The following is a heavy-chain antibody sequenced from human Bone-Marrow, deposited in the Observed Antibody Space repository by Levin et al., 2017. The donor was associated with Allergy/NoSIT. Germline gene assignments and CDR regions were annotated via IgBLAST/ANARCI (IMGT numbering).Heavy chain of an antibody. CDR2: INSDGSST. CDR1: GFTFSNYW. J-gene: IGHJ3*02. CDR3: ARVKVRGASSYDAFDI. V-gene: IGHV3-74*01. D-gene: IGHD3-10*01. Sequence: GGSLRLSCAASGFTFSNYWMHWVRQAPGKGLVWVSRINSDGSSTNYADSVKGRFTIARDNAKNTLYLQLNSLRAEDTAVYYCARVKVRGASSYDAFDIWGQGTMVTVSS.